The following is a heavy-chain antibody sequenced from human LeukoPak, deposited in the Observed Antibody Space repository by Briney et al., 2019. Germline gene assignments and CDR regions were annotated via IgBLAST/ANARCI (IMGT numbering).Heavy chain of an antibody. D-gene: IGHD4-23*01. CDR1: GYTFTSYY. CDR2: INPSGGST. Sequence: ASVEVSCKASGYTFTSYYMHWVRQAPGQGLEWMGVINPSGGSTSYAQKFQGRVTMTRDTSTSTVYMELSSLRSEDTAVYYCARGLVVTPGQEPNDYWGQGTLVTVSS. CDR3: ARGLVVTPGQEPNDY. J-gene: IGHJ4*02. V-gene: IGHV1-46*01.